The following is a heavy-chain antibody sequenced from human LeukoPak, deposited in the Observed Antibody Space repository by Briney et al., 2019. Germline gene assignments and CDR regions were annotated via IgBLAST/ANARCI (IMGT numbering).Heavy chain of an antibody. J-gene: IGHJ4*02. CDR2: ISHSSSYI. CDR1: GFTFSTNS. V-gene: IGHV3-21*01. Sequence: GGSLRLSCAASGFTFSTNSMNWVRQAPGKGLEWVSSISHSSSYIYYADSVKGRFTISRDNAKNSLYLQMNSLRAEDTAVYYCARDGAGRYSTSAPHIDYWGQGTLVTVSS. D-gene: IGHD5-12*01. CDR3: ARDGAGRYSTSAPHIDY.